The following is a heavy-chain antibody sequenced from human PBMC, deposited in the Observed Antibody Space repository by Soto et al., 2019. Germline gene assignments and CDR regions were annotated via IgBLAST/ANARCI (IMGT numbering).Heavy chain of an antibody. V-gene: IGHV5-10-1*01. CDR1: GYGFTSYW. CDR3: ARRITMIVVVANDAFDI. CDR2: IDPSDSYT. Sequence: RGESLKISCQGSGYGFTSYWISWVRQMPGKGLEWMGRIDPSDSYTNYSPSFQGHVTISADKSISTAYLQWSSLKASDTAMYYCARRITMIVVVANDAFDIWGQGTMVTVSS. D-gene: IGHD3-22*01. J-gene: IGHJ3*02.